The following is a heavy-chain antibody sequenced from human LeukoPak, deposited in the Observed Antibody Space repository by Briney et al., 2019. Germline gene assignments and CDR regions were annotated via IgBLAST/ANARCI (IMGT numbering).Heavy chain of an antibody. CDR1: GFTFSDYT. CDR3: ARDESGDNDAFDI. D-gene: IGHD2-21*01. V-gene: IGHV3-21*01. J-gene: IGHJ3*02. CDR2: ISGSSNYI. Sequence: TGGSLRLSCAASGFTFSDYTMNWVRLAPGKGLEWVSSISGSSNYIYYADSVKGRFTISRGNAKNSLYLQMNSLRVEDTAVYYCARDESGDNDAFDIWGQGTMVTVSS.